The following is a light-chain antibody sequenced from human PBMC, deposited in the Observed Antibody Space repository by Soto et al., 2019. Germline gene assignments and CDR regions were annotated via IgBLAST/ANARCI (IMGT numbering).Light chain of an antibody. CDR3: SSYISSSTPHYV. J-gene: IGLJ1*01. Sequence: QSVLTQPASVSGSPGQSITISCTGTSSDVGGYNYVSWYQQHPGKVPKLMIYEVSNRPSGVSGRFSGSKSGNTASLTISGLQTEDEADYYCSSYISSSTPHYVFGTGTKLTVL. CDR2: EVS. CDR1: SSDVGGYNY. V-gene: IGLV2-14*01.